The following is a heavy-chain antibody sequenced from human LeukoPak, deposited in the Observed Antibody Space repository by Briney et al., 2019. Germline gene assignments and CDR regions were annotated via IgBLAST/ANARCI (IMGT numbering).Heavy chain of an antibody. J-gene: IGHJ4*02. CDR2: IYTSGST. V-gene: IGHV4-61*02. CDR1: GGSISSGSYY. CDR3: ARGGSIAAAGYPYYFDY. D-gene: IGHD6-13*01. Sequence: PSQTLSLTCTVSGGSISSGSYYWSWIRQPAGKGLEWIGRIYTSGSTNYNPSLKSRVTISVDTSKNQFSLKLSSVTAADTAVYYCARGGSIAAAGYPYYFDYWGQGTLVTVSS.